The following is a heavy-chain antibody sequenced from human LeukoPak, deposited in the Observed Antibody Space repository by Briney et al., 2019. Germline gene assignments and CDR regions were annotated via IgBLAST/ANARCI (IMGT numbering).Heavy chain of an antibody. CDR1: GGSVYTSDYY. Sequence: SETLSLTCTVSGGSVYTSDYYWGWVRQPPGKGPEWIGGIFYTGKTNYNPSLKSRVSISIDTSKNQFFLKLTSVTAADTAVYYCARVFDSWGQGTLVTVSS. J-gene: IGHJ4*02. V-gene: IGHV4-39*07. CDR3: ARVFDS. CDR2: IFYTGKT.